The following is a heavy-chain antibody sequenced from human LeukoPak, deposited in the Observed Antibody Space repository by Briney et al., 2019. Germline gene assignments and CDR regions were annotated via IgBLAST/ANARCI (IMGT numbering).Heavy chain of an antibody. CDR1: GYTFTSYY. D-gene: IGHD1-26*01. J-gene: IGHJ3*02. CDR3: AREDYVGAPLFDI. CDR2: INPSGGST. V-gene: IGHV1-46*01. Sequence: ASVKVSCKASGYTFTSYYMHWVRQAPGQGLDWMGIINPSGGSTSYAQKLQGRVTMTTDTSTSTAYMELRSLRSDDTAVYYCAREDYVGAPLFDIWGQGTMVTVSS.